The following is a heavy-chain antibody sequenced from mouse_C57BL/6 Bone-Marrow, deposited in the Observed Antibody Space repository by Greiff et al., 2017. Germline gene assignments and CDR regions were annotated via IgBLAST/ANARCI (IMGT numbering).Heavy chain of an antibody. CDR1: GFTFSDYG. D-gene: IGHD3-3*01. CDR2: ISSGSSTI. J-gene: IGHJ4*01. CDR3: ARPVQGQGNAMDY. Sequence: EVMLVESGGGLVKPGGSLKLSCAASGFTFSDYGMHWVRQAPEKGLEWVAYISSGSSTIYYADTVKGRFTISRDNAKNTLFLQMTSLRSEDTAMYYCARPVQGQGNAMDYWGQGTSVTVAS. V-gene: IGHV5-17*01.